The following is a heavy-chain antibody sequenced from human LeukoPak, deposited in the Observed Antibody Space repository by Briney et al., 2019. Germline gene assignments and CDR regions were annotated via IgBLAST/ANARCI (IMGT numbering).Heavy chain of an antibody. CDR3: AKDTPLEYYFDY. CDR2: ISYDGSNK. D-gene: IGHD3-3*01. Sequence: GGSLRLSCAASGFTFSSYGMHRVRQAPGKGLEWVAVISYDGSNKYYADSVKGRFTISRDNSKNTLYLQMNSLRAEDTAVYYCAKDTPLEYYFDYWGQGTLVTVSS. CDR1: GFTFSSYG. J-gene: IGHJ4*02. V-gene: IGHV3-30*18.